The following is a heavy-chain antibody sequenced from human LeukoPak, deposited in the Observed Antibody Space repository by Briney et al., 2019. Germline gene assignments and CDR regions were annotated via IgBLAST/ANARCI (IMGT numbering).Heavy chain of an antibody. CDR1: GGSFSGYY. CDR3: ARRGDSYGDYGPTYWYFDL. CDR2: INHSGST. J-gene: IGHJ2*01. Sequence: SETLSLTCAVYGGSFSGYYWSWIRQPPGKGLEWIGEINHSGSTHYNPSLKSRVTISVDTSKNQFSLKLSSVTAADTAVYYCARRGDSYGDYGPTYWYFDLWGRGTLVTVSS. D-gene: IGHD4-17*01. V-gene: IGHV4-34*01.